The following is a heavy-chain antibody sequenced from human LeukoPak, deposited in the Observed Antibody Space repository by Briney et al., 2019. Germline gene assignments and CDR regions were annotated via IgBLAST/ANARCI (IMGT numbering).Heavy chain of an antibody. V-gene: IGHV3-23*01. CDR2: ISANGGST. D-gene: IGHD3-10*01. CDR3: AKVMKGSERLTMVRGVIIKTAGLYYMDV. J-gene: IGHJ6*03. Sequence: PGGSLRLSCAASGFTLSSYAMSWVRQAPGKGLEWVSSISANGGSTDYADSVKGRFTISRDNSKNTVYLQMNSLRAEDTAVYYCAKVMKGSERLTMVRGVIIKTAGLYYMDVWGKGTTVTVSS. CDR1: GFTLSSYA.